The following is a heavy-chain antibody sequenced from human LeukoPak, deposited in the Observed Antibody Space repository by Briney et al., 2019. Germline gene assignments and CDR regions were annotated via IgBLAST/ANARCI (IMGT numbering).Heavy chain of an antibody. J-gene: IGHJ6*03. CDR1: GFTFSNAW. Sequence: PGGSLRLSCAASGFTFSNAWMSWVRQAPGKGLEWVSGINWNGGSTGYADSVKGRFTISRDNAKNSLYLQMNSLRAEDTALYYCARSVGITMVRGVIPESLFYMDVWGKGTTVTVSS. V-gene: IGHV3-20*04. CDR3: ARSVGITMVRGVIPESLFYMDV. CDR2: INWNGGST. D-gene: IGHD3-10*01.